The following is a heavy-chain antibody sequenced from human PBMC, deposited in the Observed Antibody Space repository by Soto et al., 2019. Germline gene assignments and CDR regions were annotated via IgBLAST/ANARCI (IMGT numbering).Heavy chain of an antibody. CDR1: GGSISSGDYY. CDR3: ARDGFWSGYSGAWFDP. V-gene: IGHV4-30-4*01. Sequence: SETLSLTCTVSGGSISSGDYYWSWIRQPPGKGLEWIGYIYYSGSTYYNPSLKSRVTISVDTSKNQFSLKLSSVTAADTAMYYCARDGFWSGYSGAWFDPWGQGTLVTVSS. D-gene: IGHD3-3*01. J-gene: IGHJ5*02. CDR2: IYYSGST.